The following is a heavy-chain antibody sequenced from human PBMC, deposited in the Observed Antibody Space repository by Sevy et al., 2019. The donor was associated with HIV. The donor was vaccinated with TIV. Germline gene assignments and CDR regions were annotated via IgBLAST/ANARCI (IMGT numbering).Heavy chain of an antibody. D-gene: IGHD6-19*01. CDR3: TTDDATQATSGWYRGDYYYGMDV. Sequence: GGALGPSRGSLGINFRKGWVELVRQAPGEGAGVGWRFKKKTGGGETDYAAPGKGRFTISRDDSKNTLYLQMNSLKTGDTAVYYCTTDDATQATSGWYRGDYYYGMDVWGQGTTVTVSS. CDR2: KKKTGGGET. V-gene: IGHV3-15*01. J-gene: IGHJ6*02. CDR1: INFRKGW.